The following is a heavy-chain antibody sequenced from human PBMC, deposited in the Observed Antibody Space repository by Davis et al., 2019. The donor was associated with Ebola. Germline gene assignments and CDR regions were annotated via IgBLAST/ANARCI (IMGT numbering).Heavy chain of an antibody. D-gene: IGHD2-15*01. J-gene: IGHJ3*02. CDR1: GYTFTSYY. CDR2: INPSGGST. V-gene: IGHV1-46*01. CDR3: ARDLFPLVVVVAATSAFDI. Sequence: AASVKVSCKASGYTFTSYYMHWVRQAPGQGLEWMGIINPSGGSTSYAQKFQGRVTMTRDTSTSTVYMELSSLRSDDTAVYYCARDLFPLVVVVAATSAFDIWGQGTMVTVSS.